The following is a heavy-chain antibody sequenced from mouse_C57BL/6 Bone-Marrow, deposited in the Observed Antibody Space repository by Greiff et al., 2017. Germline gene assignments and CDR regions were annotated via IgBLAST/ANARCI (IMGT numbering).Heavy chain of an antibody. CDR1: GFSLSTLGMG. V-gene: IGHV8-8*01. Sequence: VTLTVCGPGILQPSHNLRLASAFSGFSLSTLGMGVGWIGQPSGQGLEWLAHFWWDYDKYYNPVLESRLTISKDTSKNQVSLKIANVDTADTATYYCARNWYFDVWGTGTTVTVSS. J-gene: IGHJ1*03. CDR2: FWWDYDK. CDR3: ARNWYFDV.